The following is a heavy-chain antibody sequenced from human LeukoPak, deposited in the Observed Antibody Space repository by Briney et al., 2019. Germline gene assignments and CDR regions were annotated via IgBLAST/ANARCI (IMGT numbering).Heavy chain of an antibody. V-gene: IGHV3-23*01. CDR2: MSGSGYYT. Sequence: PGGSLRLSCAASGFAFSNFVMSWVRQAPGKGLEWVSAMSGSGYYTYYVESVKGRFTISRDNSKNTLYLQMNSLRAEDTAVYYCAKSFYQLPYGSSWYGVFDYWGQGTLVTVSS. J-gene: IGHJ4*02. D-gene: IGHD6-13*01. CDR1: GFAFSNFV. CDR3: AKSFYQLPYGSSWYGVFDY.